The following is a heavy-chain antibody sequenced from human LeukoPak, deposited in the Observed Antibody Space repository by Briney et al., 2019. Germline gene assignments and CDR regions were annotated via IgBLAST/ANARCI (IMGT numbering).Heavy chain of an antibody. CDR1: GGSISSGGYS. D-gene: IGHD3-3*01. J-gene: IGHJ5*02. V-gene: IGHV4-30-2*01. CDR2: IYHSGST. Sequence: SQTLSLTCAVSGGSISSGGYSWSWIRQPPGKGLEWIGYIYHSGSTYYNPSLKSRVTISVDRSKNQFSLKLSSVTAADTAVYYCARAQYDFWSGYSYNWFDPWGQGTLVTVSS. CDR3: ARAQYDFWSGYSYNWFDP.